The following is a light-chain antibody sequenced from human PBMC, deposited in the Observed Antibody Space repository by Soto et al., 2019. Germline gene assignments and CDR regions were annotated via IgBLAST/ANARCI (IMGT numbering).Light chain of an antibody. CDR2: EAS. V-gene: IGKV1-5*03. CDR1: QSVSGW. Sequence: DIQMTQSPSTLSASVGDTVTVTCRASQSVSGWLAWYRQKPGKAPKFLIYEASSLESGVPSRFSGSGSGTEFTLTISSLQPDDFATYYCQQYNTYSWDFGQGTKVDIK. CDR3: QQYNTYSWD. J-gene: IGKJ1*01.